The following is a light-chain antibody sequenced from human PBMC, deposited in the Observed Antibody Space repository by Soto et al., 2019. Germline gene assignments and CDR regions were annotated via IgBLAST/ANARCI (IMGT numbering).Light chain of an antibody. J-gene: IGLJ3*02. CDR3: SSYRSSNTGV. Sequence: QSVLTQPASVSGSPGQSITISCTGTSSDVGGYNYVSWYQQHPGKAPKLLIYDVSNRPSGVSNRFSGSKSGNTASLTISGLQAEDEADYYCSSYRSSNTGVFGGGTKLTVL. CDR2: DVS. V-gene: IGLV2-14*01. CDR1: SSDVGGYNY.